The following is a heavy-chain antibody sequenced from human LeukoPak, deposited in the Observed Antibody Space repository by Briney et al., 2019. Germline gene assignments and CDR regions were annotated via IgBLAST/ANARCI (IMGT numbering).Heavy chain of an antibody. V-gene: IGHV4-39*01. CDR1: GGSISSSSYY. D-gene: IGHD5-12*01. J-gene: IGHJ2*01. CDR2: IYYSGST. CDR3: ASARYGGYDWYFDL. Sequence: SETLSLTCTVSGGSISSSSYYWGWIRQPPGKGLEWIGSIYYSGSTYYNPSLKSRVTISVDTSKNQFSLKLSSVTAADTAVYYCASARYGGYDWYFDLWGRGTLVTVSS.